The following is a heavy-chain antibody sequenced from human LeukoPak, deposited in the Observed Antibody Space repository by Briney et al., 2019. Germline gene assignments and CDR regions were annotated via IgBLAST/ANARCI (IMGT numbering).Heavy chain of an antibody. Sequence: GGSLRLSCAASGFTFSSYAMSWVRQAPGKGLEWVSTIGDSGDSTFYADSVKGRFTISRDNSKNTLYLQMNSLRAEDMAIYYCAKREYNYAKYFDYWGQGTLVTVSS. CDR3: AKREYNYAKYFDY. D-gene: IGHD5-18*01. J-gene: IGHJ4*02. CDR1: GFTFSSYA. CDR2: IGDSGDST. V-gene: IGHV3-23*01.